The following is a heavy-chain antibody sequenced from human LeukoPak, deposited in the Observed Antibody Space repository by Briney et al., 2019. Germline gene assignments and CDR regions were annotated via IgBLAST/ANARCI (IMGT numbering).Heavy chain of an antibody. D-gene: IGHD6-13*01. CDR3: ARHEGMGQQLAEDWFDP. V-gene: IGHV4-39*01. J-gene: IGHJ5*02. Sequence: SVTLSLTCNVSGGSVSSSTYYWGWIRQSPGKGLEWIGNIHYSGSTYYNPSLKSRVTISVDTSKNQFSLKLSSVTAADTAVYYCARHEGMGQQLAEDWFDPWGQGTLATVSS. CDR1: GGSVSSSTYY. CDR2: IHYSGST.